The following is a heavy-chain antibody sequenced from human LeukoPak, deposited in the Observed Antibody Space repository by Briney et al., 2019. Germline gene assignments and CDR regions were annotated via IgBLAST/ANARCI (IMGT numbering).Heavy chain of an antibody. V-gene: IGHV4-61*08. CDR2: IYYSGST. CDR3: ARDTVVTPFDY. CDR1: GDSISSSGYY. Sequence: SETLSLTCTVSGDSISSSGYYWGWIRQPPGKGLEWIGYIYYSGSTNYNPSLKSRVTISVDTSKNQFSLKLSSVTAADTAVYYCARDTVVTPFDYWGQGTLVTVSS. D-gene: IGHD3-22*01. J-gene: IGHJ4*02.